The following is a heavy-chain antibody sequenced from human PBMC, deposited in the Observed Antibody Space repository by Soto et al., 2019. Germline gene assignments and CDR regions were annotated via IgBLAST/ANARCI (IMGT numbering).Heavy chain of an antibody. V-gene: IGHV1-18*01. CDR3: ARADIYYYDSSGQADY. CDR1: GYTFTSYG. CDR2: ISAYNGKT. J-gene: IGHJ4*02. Sequence: ASVKVSCKASGYTFTSYGISWVRQAPGQGLEWMGWISAYNGKTNYAQKLQGRVTMTTDTSTSTAYMELRSLRSDDTAVYYCARADIYYYDSSGQADYWGQGTLVTVSS. D-gene: IGHD3-22*01.